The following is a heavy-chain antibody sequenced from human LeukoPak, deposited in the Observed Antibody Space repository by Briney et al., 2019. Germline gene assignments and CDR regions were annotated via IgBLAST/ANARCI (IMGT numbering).Heavy chain of an antibody. J-gene: IGHJ4*02. CDR2: IRYDGINK. V-gene: IGHV3-30*02. CDR1: GFTFSSYG. Sequence: PGGSLRLSCATSGFTFSSYGMYWVRQAPGKGLEWLAFIRYDGINKYCADSVKGRFTISRDNSKNTLYLQMNSLRAEDTAVYYCAKDSLTGTGPYYFDCWGQGTLVTVSS. CDR3: AKDSLTGTGPYYFDC. D-gene: IGHD3-9*01.